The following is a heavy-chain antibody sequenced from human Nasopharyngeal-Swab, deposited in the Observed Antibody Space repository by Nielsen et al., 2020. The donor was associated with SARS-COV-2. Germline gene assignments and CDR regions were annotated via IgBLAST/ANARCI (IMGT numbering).Heavy chain of an antibody. CDR1: GFTFDDHA. CDR2: IIWNGDSR. Sequence: SLKISCAASGFTFDDHAMHRVRQAPGKGLEWVSGIIWNGDSRGYADSVKGQFTISRDSAKKSLYLQMNSLRPDDTALYYCAKDKGRGISPVEGSLDIWGQGAMVTVSS. CDR3: AKDKGRGISPVEGSLDI. J-gene: IGHJ3*02. D-gene: IGHD4-23*01. V-gene: IGHV3-9*01.